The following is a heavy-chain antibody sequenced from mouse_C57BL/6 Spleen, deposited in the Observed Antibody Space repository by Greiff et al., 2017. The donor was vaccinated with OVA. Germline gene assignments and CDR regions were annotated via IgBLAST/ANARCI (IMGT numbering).Heavy chain of an antibody. Sequence: LVESGAELVRPGASVTLSCKASGYTFTDYEMHWVKQTPVHGLEWIGAIDPETGGTAYNQKFKGKAILTADKSSSTAYMELRSLTSEDSAVYYCTRDTGYFDVWGTGTTVTVSS. CDR2: IDPETGGT. CDR1: GYTFTDYE. CDR3: TRDTGYFDV. V-gene: IGHV1-15*01. J-gene: IGHJ1*03.